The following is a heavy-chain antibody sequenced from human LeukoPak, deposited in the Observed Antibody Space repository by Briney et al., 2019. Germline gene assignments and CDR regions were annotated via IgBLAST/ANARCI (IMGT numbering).Heavy chain of an antibody. V-gene: IGHV1-69*05. J-gene: IGHJ5*02. CDR3: ATIPPKRAYDYNWFDP. CDR1: GGTFSSYA. Sequence: ASVKVSCKASGGTFSSYAISWVRQAPGQGLEWMGGIIPIFGTANYAQKFQGRVTITTDESTSTAYMELSSLRSEDTAVYYCATIPPKRAYDYNWFDPWGQGTLVTVSS. CDR2: IIPIFGTA. D-gene: IGHD5-12*01.